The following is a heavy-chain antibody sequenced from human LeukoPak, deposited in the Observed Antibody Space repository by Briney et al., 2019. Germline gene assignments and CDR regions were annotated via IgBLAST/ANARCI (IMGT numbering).Heavy chain of an antibody. CDR1: GYTFTGYY. V-gene: IGHV1-2*02. CDR2: INPNSGGT. CDR3: ARARGYYDSSGYYCNWFDP. D-gene: IGHD3-22*01. J-gene: IGHJ5*02. Sequence: ASVKVSCKASGYTFTGYYMHWVRQAPGQGLEWMGWINPNSGGTNYAQKFQGRVTITRNTSISTAYMELSSLRSEDTAVYYCARARGYYDSSGYYCNWFDPWGQGTLVTVSS.